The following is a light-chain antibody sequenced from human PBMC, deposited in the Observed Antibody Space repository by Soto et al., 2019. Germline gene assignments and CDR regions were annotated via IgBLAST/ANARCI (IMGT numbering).Light chain of an antibody. CDR1: QSVSSN. J-gene: IGKJ4*01. Sequence: EIVMTQSPATLSVSPGERATLSCRASQSVSSNLAWYQQKPGQAPRLLIYGASNRATGIPARFNGSGSGTEFTLTISSLQSEDFAVYYCQQYNNWPLFGGGTKVEIK. V-gene: IGKV3-15*01. CDR3: QQYNNWPL. CDR2: GAS.